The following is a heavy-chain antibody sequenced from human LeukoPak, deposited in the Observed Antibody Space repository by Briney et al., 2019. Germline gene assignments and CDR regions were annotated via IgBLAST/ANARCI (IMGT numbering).Heavy chain of an antibody. V-gene: IGHV1-2*02. Sequence: ASVKVSGKASGYTFTGHFMHWVRQTPGQGLEWVGWISPNSGATNYAVRFQGRISITSDTSSSTAYMELSRLRPADTAVYYCARGSQANWNDFGWFDPWGQGTLVTVS. J-gene: IGHJ5*02. CDR1: GYTFTGHF. CDR3: ARGSQANWNDFGWFDP. CDR2: ISPNSGAT. D-gene: IGHD1-1*01.